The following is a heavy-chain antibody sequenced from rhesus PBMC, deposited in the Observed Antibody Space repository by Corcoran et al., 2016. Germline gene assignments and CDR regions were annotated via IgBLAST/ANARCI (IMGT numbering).Heavy chain of an antibody. CDR2: IYGIRTHT. Sequence: QVQLQESGPGVVKPSETLSLTCAVSGGSISDSYRWSWIRQPPGKGLEWMGYIYGIRTHTNDNPSLRLRVTISKATSNNQFSWKLSSVTAADTAVYYGAREDYNIWTGYFYGLDSWGQGVVVTVSS. CDR3: AREDYNIWTGYFYGLDS. V-gene: IGHV4S10*01. D-gene: IGHD3-3*01. CDR1: GGSISDSYR. J-gene: IGHJ6*01.